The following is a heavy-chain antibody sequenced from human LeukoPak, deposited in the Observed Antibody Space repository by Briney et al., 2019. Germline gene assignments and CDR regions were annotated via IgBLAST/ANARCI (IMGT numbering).Heavy chain of an antibody. CDR2: ITDSDGST. CDR3: AKRGLNWGFSDY. Sequence: GSLRLSCAASGFTFSNYAMKWVRQAPGKGLEWVSTITDSDGSTFYADSMKGRFTISRDNSKDTLYLQMNSLRVEDAAVYYCAKRGLNWGFSDYWGPGTLVAVSS. J-gene: IGHJ4*02. V-gene: IGHV3-23*01. D-gene: IGHD7-27*01. CDR1: GFTFSNYA.